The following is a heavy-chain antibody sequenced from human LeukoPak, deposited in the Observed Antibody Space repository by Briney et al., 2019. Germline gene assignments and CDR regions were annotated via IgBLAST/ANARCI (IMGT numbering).Heavy chain of an antibody. CDR1: GGSLSGYY. CDR3: ARGAGVTGTTDLDY. CDR2: INHSGST. J-gene: IGHJ4*02. V-gene: IGHV4-34*01. Sequence: SETLSLTCAVYGGSLSGYYWSWIRQPPGKGLEWIGEINHSGSTNYNPSLKSRVTISVDTSKDQFSLKLSSVTAADTAVYYCARGAGVTGTTDLDYWGQGTLVTVSS. D-gene: IGHD1-20*01.